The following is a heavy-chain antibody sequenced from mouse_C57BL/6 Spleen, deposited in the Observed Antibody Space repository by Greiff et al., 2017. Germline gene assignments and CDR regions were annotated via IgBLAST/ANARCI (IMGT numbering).Heavy chain of an antibody. V-gene: IGHV5-17*01. D-gene: IGHD2-4*01. Sequence: EVKLLESGGGLVKPGGSLKLSCAASGFTFSDYGMHWVRQAPEKGLEWVAYISRGSSTIYYADTVQGRFTLSRDNSKNTLFLQRNSLRSEDTAMYYCAGSLDDYDGTWFAYGGKGTLVTVSA. CDR1: GFTFSDYG. CDR2: ISRGSSTI. CDR3: AGSLDDYDGTWFAY. J-gene: IGHJ3*01.